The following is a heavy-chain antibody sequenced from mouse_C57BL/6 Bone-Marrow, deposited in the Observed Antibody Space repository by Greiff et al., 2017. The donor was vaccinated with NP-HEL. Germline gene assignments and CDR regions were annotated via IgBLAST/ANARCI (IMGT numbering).Heavy chain of an antibody. V-gene: IGHV1-61*01. CDR2: IYPSDSET. D-gene: IGHD3-2*02. CDR1: GYTFTSYW. CDR3: ARDSSGYAY. Sequence: QVQLQQPGAELVRPGSSVKLSCKASGYTFTSYWMDWVKQRPGQGLEWIGNIYPSDSETHYNQKFKDKATLTVDKSSSTAYLQLSSLTSEDSAVYYCARDSSGYAYWGQGTLVTVSA. J-gene: IGHJ3*01.